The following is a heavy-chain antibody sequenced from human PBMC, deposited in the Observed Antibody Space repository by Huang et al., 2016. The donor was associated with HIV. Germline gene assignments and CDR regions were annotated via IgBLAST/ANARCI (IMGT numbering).Heavy chain of an antibody. Sequence: QVQLVESGGGVVQPGRSLRLSCAASGFTFSNYGRHWVRQAPGKGVELVATIPNDGSKIYHADSGKDRFTIARDNARNTLYLQMNSLKTEDTAVYYCAKEIVSTPPEGNYYYYMDVWGKGTTVTVSS. V-gene: IGHV3-30*18. J-gene: IGHJ6*03. D-gene: IGHD5-12*01. CDR1: GFTFSNYG. CDR2: IPNDGSKI. CDR3: AKEIVSTPPEGNYYYYMDV.